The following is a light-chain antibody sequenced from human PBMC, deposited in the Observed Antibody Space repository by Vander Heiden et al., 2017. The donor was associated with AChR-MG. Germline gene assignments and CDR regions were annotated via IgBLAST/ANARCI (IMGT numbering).Light chain of an antibody. CDR2: DAS. V-gene: IGKV3-11*01. Sequence: EIVLTQSPATLSLSPGERATLSCRASQSVSSHLAWYQQKPGQAPRLLIYDASTRATGIPARFSGSGSGTDFTLTISSLEPEDFAVYYCQQRSDWPRTFGQGTKLEI. CDR1: QSVSSH. CDR3: QQRSDWPRT. J-gene: IGKJ2*01.